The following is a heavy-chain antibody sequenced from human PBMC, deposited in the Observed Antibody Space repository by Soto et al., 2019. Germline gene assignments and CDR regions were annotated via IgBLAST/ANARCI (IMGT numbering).Heavy chain of an antibody. Sequence: PGESLKISFKGSGYSFTSYLISWVRQMPGKGLEWMGRIDPSDSYTNYSPSFQGHVTISADKSISTAYLQWSSLKASDTAMYYCERLAGSKHSVTAKEVEYYYYGMDVGGQGTKVTVSS. CDR2: IDPSDSYT. J-gene: IGHJ6*02. V-gene: IGHV5-10-1*01. D-gene: IGHD5-18*01. CDR1: GYSFTSYL. CDR3: ERLAGSKHSVTAKEVEYYYYGMDV.